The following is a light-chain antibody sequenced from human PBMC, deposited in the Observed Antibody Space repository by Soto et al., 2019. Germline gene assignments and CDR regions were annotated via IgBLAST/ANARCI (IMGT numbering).Light chain of an antibody. J-gene: IGLJ2*01. CDR2: SNN. CDR1: SSNIGSNT. V-gene: IGLV1-44*01. CDR3: AAGDDSLNGVV. Sequence: QLVLTQPPSASGTPGQRVTISCSGSSSNIGSNTVNWYQQLPGTAPTLLIYSNNQRPSGVPDRFSGSKSGTSASLAISGLQSEDEADYYCAAGDDSLNGVVFGGGTKLTVL.